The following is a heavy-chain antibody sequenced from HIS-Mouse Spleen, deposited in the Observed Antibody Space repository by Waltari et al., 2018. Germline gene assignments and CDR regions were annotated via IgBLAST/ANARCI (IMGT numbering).Heavy chain of an antibody. V-gene: IGHV3-9*01. CDR2: ISWNSGSI. D-gene: IGHD1-1*01. Sequence: EVQLVESGGGLVQPGRSLRLSCAASGFPFDDYAMHWVRQAQGKGLEWVSGISWNSGSIGYADSVKGRFTISRDNAKNSLYLQMNSLRAEDTALYYCAKDRGTGTTPGAFDIWGQGTMVTVSS. CDR1: GFPFDDYA. CDR3: AKDRGTGTTPGAFDI. J-gene: IGHJ3*02.